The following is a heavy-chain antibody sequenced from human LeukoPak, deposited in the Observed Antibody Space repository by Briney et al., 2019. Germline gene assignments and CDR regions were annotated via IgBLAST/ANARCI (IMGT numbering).Heavy chain of an antibody. CDR2: INPSGGST. D-gene: IGHD3-3*01. CDR3: ARDLRIGTNDFWSGTFDY. V-gene: IGHV1-46*01. J-gene: IGHJ4*02. Sequence: ASVKVSFKASGYTFTSYYMHWVRQPPAQGLEWMGIINPSGGSTIHAQKFQGRVTMTRDTSTNTVYMELSSLRSEDTAVYYCARDLRIGTNDFWSGTFDYWRRGRLVSV. CDR1: GYTFTSYY.